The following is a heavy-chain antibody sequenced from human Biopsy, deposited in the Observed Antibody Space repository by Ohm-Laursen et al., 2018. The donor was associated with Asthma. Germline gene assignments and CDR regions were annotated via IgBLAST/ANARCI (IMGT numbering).Heavy chain of an antibody. J-gene: IGHJ5*02. Sequence: GTLSLTWTVYGGYLTGHYWNWIRQPPGKRLEWIGEIDQSGYTNYNPSLKSRVTISADTSKNQFHLNLSSVTAADTAVYFCARAAITGIRGWFDPWGQGTQVTVSS. V-gene: IGHV4-34*01. CDR1: GGYLTGHY. D-gene: IGHD1-20*01. CDR3: ARAAITGIRGWFDP. CDR2: IDQSGYT.